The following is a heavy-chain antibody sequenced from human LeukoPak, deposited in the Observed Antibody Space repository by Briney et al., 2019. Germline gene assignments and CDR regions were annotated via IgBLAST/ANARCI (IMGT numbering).Heavy chain of an antibody. CDR2: IYYSGST. CDR1: GGSISSTSYY. CDR3: ARVGGATLFGVDY. J-gene: IGHJ4*02. Sequence: SETLSLTCTVSGGSISSTSYYWGWIRQPPGKGLEWIGSIYYSGSTYYNPSLKSRVTISVDTSKNQFSLKLSSVTAADTAVYYCARVGGATLFGVDYWGQGTLVTVSS. V-gene: IGHV4-39*01. D-gene: IGHD1-26*01.